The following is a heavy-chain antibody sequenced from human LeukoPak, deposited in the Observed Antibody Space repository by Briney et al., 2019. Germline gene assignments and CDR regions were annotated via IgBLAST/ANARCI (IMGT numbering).Heavy chain of an antibody. V-gene: IGHV4-34*01. CDR3: ARRVGYCSSTSCYWAYYFDY. D-gene: IGHD2-2*01. CDR1: GGSFSGYY. J-gene: IGHJ4*02. Sequence: SETLSLTCAVYGGSFSGYYWSWIRQPPGKGLEWIGEINHSGSTNYNPSLKSRVTISVDTSKNQFSLKLSSVTAADTAVYYCARRVGYCSSTSCYWAYYFDYWGQGTLVTVSS. CDR2: INHSGST.